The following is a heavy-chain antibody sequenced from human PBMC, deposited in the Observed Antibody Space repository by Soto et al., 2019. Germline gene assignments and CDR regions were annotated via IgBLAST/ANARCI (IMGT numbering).Heavy chain of an antibody. CDR3: ARDVSSATVTTRPFDP. CDR2: ISSSSSYI. CDR1: GFTFSSYS. V-gene: IGHV3-21*01. D-gene: IGHD4-17*01. J-gene: IGHJ5*02. Sequence: GGSLRLSCAASGFTFSSYSMNWVRQAPGMGLEWVSSISSSSSYIYYADSVKGRFTISRDNAKNSLYLQMNSLRAEDTAVYYCARDVSSATVTTRPFDPWGQGTLVTVSS.